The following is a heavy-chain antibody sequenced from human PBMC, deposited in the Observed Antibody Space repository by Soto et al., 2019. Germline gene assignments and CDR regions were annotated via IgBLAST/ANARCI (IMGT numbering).Heavy chain of an antibody. J-gene: IGHJ4*02. CDR2: IYYNGST. Sequence: SETLSLTCTVSGGSISSYYWSWIRQPPGKGLEWIGYIYYNGSTNYNPSLKSRVTISVDTSKNQFSLKLSSVTAADTAVYYCARVNPTVVTPGDFDYWGQGTLVTVSS. V-gene: IGHV4-59*01. CDR1: GGSISSYY. CDR3: ARVNPTVVTPGDFDY. D-gene: IGHD4-17*01.